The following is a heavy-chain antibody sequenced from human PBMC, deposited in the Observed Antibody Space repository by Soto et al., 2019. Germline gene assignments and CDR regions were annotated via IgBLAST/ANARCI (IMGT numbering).Heavy chain of an antibody. D-gene: IGHD4-17*01. CDR3: ARLVRTTVTTNYYYYMDV. V-gene: IGHV4-59*01. J-gene: IGHJ6*03. Sequence: QVQLQESGPGLVKPSETLSLTCTVSGGSISSYYWSWIRQPPGKGLEWIGYIYYSGSTNYNPSLKSRVTISVDTSKNQFSLKLSSVTAADTAVYYCARLVRTTVTTNYYYYMDVWGKGTTVTVSS. CDR2: IYYSGST. CDR1: GGSISSYY.